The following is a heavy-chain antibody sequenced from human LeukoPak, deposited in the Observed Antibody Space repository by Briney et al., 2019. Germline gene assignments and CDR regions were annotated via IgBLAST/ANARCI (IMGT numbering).Heavy chain of an antibody. CDR1: GGSISSYY. J-gene: IGHJ4*02. CDR3: ARGYYYDSSGPRPPGY. D-gene: IGHD3-22*01. Sequence: PSETLSLTCSVSGGSISSYYWSWIRQPPGEGLEWIGSISYSGSTYYNPSLKSRVTISVDTSKDQFSLKLRSVTAADTAVYYCARGYYYDSSGPRPPGYWGQGTLVTVSS. V-gene: IGHV4-39*01. CDR2: ISYSGST.